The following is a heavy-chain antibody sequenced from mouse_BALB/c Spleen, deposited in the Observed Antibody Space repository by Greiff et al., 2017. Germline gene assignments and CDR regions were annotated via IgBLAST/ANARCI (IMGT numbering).Heavy chain of an antibody. CDR3: ARRGDGYYYWYFDV. J-gene: IGHJ1*01. Sequence: EVQLQQSGPELVKPGASVKIPCKASGYTFTDYNMDWVKQSHGKSLEWIGYIYPYNGGTGYNQKFKSKATLTVDNSSSTAYMELRSLTSEDSAVYYCARRGDGYYYWYFDVWGAGTTVTVSS. CDR2: IYPYNGGT. V-gene: IGHV1S29*02. CDR1: GYTFTDYN. D-gene: IGHD2-3*01.